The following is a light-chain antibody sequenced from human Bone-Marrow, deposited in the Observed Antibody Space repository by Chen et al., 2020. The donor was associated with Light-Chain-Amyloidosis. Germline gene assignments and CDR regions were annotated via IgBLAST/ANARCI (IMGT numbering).Light chain of an antibody. CDR1: SGSIATNY. J-gene: IGLJ3*02. Sequence: NFMLTQPHSVSESPGKTVIISCTRSSGSIATNYVQWYQQRPGSSPTPVIYEDDKRPSGFPDRFSGSIDRSSNSASLTISGLKTEDEADYYCQSYQGSSQGVFGGGTKLTVL. CDR3: QSYQGSSQGV. CDR2: EDD. V-gene: IGLV6-57*01.